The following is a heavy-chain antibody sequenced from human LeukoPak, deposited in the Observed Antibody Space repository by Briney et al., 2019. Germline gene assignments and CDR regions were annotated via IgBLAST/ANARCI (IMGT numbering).Heavy chain of an antibody. CDR2: IKQDGSEK. V-gene: IGHV3-7*01. Sequence: GGSLRLSCAASGFTFSSYAMHWVRQAPGKGLEWVANIKQDGSEKYYVDSVKGRFTISRDNAKNSLYLQMNSLRAEDTAVYYCAREDSSGWYRGDYWGQGTLVTVSS. CDR1: GFTFSSYA. J-gene: IGHJ4*02. D-gene: IGHD6-19*01. CDR3: AREDSSGWYRGDY.